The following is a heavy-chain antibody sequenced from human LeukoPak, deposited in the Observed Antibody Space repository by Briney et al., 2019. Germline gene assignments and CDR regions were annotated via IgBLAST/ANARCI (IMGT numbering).Heavy chain of an antibody. CDR3: ARGDGWFGELKVDY. CDR1: GGSISSGGYS. Sequence: TSETLSLTCAVSGGSISSGGYSWSWIRQPPGKGLEWIGYIYHSGSTYYNPSLKSRVTISVDRSKNQFSLKLSSVTAADTAVYYCARGDGWFGELKVDYWGQGTLVTASS. CDR2: IYHSGST. D-gene: IGHD3-10*01. J-gene: IGHJ4*02. V-gene: IGHV4-30-2*01.